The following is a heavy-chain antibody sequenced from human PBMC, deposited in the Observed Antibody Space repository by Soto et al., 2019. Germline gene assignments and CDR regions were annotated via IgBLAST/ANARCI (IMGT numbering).Heavy chain of an antibody. CDR3: AKDRRGRQSVDY. J-gene: IGHJ4*02. CDR1: GFTFSSYG. CDR2: ISYDGSNK. Sequence: QVQLVESGGGVVQPGRSLRLSCAASGFTFSSYGMHWVRQAPGKGLEWVAVISYDGSNKYYADSVKGRFTISRDNSKNTLYLQMNSLRAEDTAVYYCAKDRRGRQSVDYWGQGTLVTVSS. D-gene: IGHD6-25*01. V-gene: IGHV3-30*18.